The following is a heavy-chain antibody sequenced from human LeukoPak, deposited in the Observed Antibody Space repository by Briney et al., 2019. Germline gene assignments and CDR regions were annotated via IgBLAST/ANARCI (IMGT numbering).Heavy chain of an antibody. CDR3: ARDGPYYYDSSGYYDAFDI. V-gene: IGHV4-59*12. D-gene: IGHD3-22*01. CDR1: GFTFSDYY. J-gene: IGHJ3*02. CDR2: IYYSGGT. Sequence: GSLRLSCAASGFTFSDYYMSWIRQAPGKGLEWIGYIYYSGGTNYNPSLKSRVTISLDTSKNQFSLKLSSVTAADTAVYYCARDGPYYYDSSGYYDAFDIWGQGTMVTVSS.